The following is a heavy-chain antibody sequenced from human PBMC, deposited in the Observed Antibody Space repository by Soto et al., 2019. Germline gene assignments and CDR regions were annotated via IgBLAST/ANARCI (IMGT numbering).Heavy chain of an antibody. Sequence: SETLSLTCTVSGGSISSSSYYWGWIRQPPGKGLEWIGSIYYSGSTYYNPSLKSRVTISVDTSKNQFSLKLSSVTAADTAVYYCARHPTPEYSSGWQGGAFDYWGQGTLVTVSS. CDR1: GGSISSSSYY. J-gene: IGHJ4*02. CDR2: IYYSGST. D-gene: IGHD6-19*01. CDR3: ARHPTPEYSSGWQGGAFDY. V-gene: IGHV4-39*01.